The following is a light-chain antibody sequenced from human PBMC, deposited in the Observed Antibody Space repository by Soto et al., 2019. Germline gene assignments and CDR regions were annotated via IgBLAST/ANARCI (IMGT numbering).Light chain of an antibody. CDR3: SSHAGSDDPIV. CDR2: DVH. V-gene: IGLV2-8*01. Sequence: QSALTQPPSASGSPGQSVTISCTGTSSDVGGYPFVSWYQQHPCKAPKVLIYDVHKRPSGVPDRFSGSKSGNTASLTVSGLQAEDEADYYCSSHAGSDDPIVFGTGTKVTVL. J-gene: IGLJ1*01. CDR1: SSDVGGYPF.